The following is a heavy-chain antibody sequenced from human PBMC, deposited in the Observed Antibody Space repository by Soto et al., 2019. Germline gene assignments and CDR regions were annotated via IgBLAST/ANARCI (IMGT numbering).Heavy chain of an antibody. CDR1: GGSISSYY. J-gene: IGHJ5*02. D-gene: IGHD3-3*01. V-gene: IGHV4-59*01. Sequence: SETLSLTCTVSGGSISSYYWSWIRQPPGKGLEWIGYIYYSGSTNYNPSLKSRVTISVDTSKNQFSLKLSSVTAADTAVYYCARAYYDFWSGYDVYNWFDPWGQGTLVTVSS. CDR3: ARAYYDFWSGYDVYNWFDP. CDR2: IYYSGST.